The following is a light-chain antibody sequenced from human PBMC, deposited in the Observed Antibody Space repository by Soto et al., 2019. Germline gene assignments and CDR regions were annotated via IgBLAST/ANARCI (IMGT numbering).Light chain of an antibody. V-gene: IGKV3-20*01. Sequence: EIVLTQSPGTLSLSPGEGATLSCRASQSVSSSYLARYQQKPGQAPRLLIYGASSRATGIPDRFSGSGSGTDFTLTINRLEPEDFAVYYCQQYASSPLTFGPGTKVDIK. CDR2: GAS. J-gene: IGKJ3*01. CDR3: QQYASSPLT. CDR1: QSVSSSY.